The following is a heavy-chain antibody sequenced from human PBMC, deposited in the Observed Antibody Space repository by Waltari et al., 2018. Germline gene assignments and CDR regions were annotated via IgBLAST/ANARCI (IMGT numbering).Heavy chain of an antibody. CDR3: ARGGGIAARVPFDY. V-gene: IGHV4-61*02. J-gene: IGHJ4*02. Sequence: QVQLQESGPGLVKPSQTLSLTCTVSGGSISSGSYYWSWIRQPAGKGLEWIGRIYTSGSTNYNPSLKSRVTISVDTSKNQFSLKLSSVTAADTAVYYCARGGGIAARVPFDYWGQGTLVTVSS. CDR1: GGSISSGSYY. D-gene: IGHD6-6*01. CDR2: IYTSGST.